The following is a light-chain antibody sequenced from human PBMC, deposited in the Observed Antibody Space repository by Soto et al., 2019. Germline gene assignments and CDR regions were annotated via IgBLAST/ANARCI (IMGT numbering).Light chain of an antibody. CDR1: QSVGSN. CDR3: HQYNSWPLY. CDR2: GAF. Sequence: EIVMTQSPATLSVSPGERATLSCRASQSVGSNLAWYQQKPGQAPRLLIYGAFSRATGIPVRFSGSGSGTEFTLTISSLQSEDFAVYYCHQYNSWPLYFGPGTKVDIK. V-gene: IGKV3D-15*01. J-gene: IGKJ3*01.